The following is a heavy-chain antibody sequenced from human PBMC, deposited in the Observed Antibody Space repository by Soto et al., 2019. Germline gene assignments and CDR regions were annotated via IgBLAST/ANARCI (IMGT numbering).Heavy chain of an antibody. Sequence: SETLSLTCTVSGVSISSSIYYGGWIRQPPGKGLEWVGGIFYGGSANYNPSLKSRVTFSLDPSKNQFSLKLSSVIAADTAVYYCARYSSSWSKYVQHWGRGTLVTVSS. CDR2: IFYGGSA. V-gene: IGHV4-39*01. CDR3: ARYSSSWSKYVQH. J-gene: IGHJ1*01. CDR1: GVSISSSIYY. D-gene: IGHD6-13*01.